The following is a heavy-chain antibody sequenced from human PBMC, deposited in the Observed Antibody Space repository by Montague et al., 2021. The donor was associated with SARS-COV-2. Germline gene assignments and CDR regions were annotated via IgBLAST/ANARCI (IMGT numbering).Heavy chain of an antibody. Sequence: TLSLTCAVSGGSISIDNYSWTWIRQPPGKGLEWIGYIYHSGSTSYNPSLEGRVTISIDRSKNQFSLKLKSVTAADTAVYYCARDSGSYFGGLDYWGQGTLVTVSS. CDR1: GGSISIDNYS. CDR2: IYHSGST. V-gene: IGHV4-30-2*01. D-gene: IGHD1-26*01. CDR3: ARDSGSYFGGLDY. J-gene: IGHJ4*02.